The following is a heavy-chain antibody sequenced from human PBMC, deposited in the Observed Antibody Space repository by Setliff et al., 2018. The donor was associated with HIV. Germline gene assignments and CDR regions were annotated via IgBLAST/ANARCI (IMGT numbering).Heavy chain of an antibody. Sequence: SETLSLTCTVSGGSISSGSYYWSWIRQPAGKGLEWIGHIYTSGSTNYKPSLKSRVTISLDTSKNQFSLKLSSVTAADTAVYYCARRGGGRTLYYFDYWGQGTLVTVSS. V-gene: IGHV4-61*09. J-gene: IGHJ4*02. CDR2: IYTSGST. CDR1: GGSISSGSYY. D-gene: IGHD2-15*01. CDR3: ARRGGGRTLYYFDY.